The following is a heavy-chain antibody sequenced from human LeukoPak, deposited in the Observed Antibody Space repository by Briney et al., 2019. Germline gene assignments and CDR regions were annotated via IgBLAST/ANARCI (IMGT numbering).Heavy chain of an antibody. D-gene: IGHD4-17*01. CDR2: ISSTGST. Sequence: PSETLSLTCTVSGGSISSGGHYWSWIRQPAGKGLEYLGRISSTGSTNYNPSLRSRVTISADTSKNHFSLKLTSVTAADTAVYYCARGDYGAFDIWGQGTMVTVSS. CDR3: ARGDYGAFDI. CDR1: GGSISSGGHY. V-gene: IGHV4-61*02. J-gene: IGHJ3*02.